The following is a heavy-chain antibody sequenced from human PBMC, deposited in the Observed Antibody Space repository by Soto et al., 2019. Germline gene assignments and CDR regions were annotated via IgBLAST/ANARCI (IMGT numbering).Heavy chain of an antibody. CDR3: AKGLCSSTSCYVGI. CDR2: ISGSGGST. D-gene: IGHD2-2*01. V-gene: IGHV3-23*01. Sequence: EVQLLESGGGLVQPGGSLRLSCAASGFTFSSYAMSWVRQAPGKGLEWVSVISGSGGSTYYADSVRGRFTISRDNSKNTVYLQMNSLRAEDTAVYYCAKGLCSSTSCYVGIWGQGTLVTVSS. CDR1: GFTFSSYA. J-gene: IGHJ4*02.